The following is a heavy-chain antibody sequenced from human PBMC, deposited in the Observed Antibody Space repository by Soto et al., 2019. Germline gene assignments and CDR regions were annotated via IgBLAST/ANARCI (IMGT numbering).Heavy chain of an antibody. J-gene: IGHJ6*02. Sequence: ASLKVSCKASGYSFPDYYMHCVRQAPGQGLEWMGWINPYRGATNYAQKFQGRVTMTRDTSISTAYMELSRLRSDDTAVYWCAREHVRPRTGAMDVWGQGTTVTVSS. V-gene: IGHV1-2*02. D-gene: IGHD1-1*01. CDR3: AREHVRPRTGAMDV. CDR2: INPYRGAT. CDR1: GYSFPDYY.